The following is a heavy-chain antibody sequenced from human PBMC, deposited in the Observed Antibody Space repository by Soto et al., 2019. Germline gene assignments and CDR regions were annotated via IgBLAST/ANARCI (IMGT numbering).Heavy chain of an antibody. CDR1: GGSISSSSYY. CDR3: ARHALFSDYYYGMDV. V-gene: IGHV4-39*01. D-gene: IGHD3-10*01. CDR2: IYYSGST. J-gene: IGHJ6*02. Sequence: SETLSLTCTVSGGSISSSSYYWGWIRQPPGKGREWIGSIYYSGSTYYNPSLKSRVTISVDTSKNQFSLKLSSVTAADTAVYYCARHALFSDYYYGMDVWGQGTTVTVSS.